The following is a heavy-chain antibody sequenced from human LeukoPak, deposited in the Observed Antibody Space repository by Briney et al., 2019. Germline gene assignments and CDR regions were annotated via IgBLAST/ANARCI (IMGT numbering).Heavy chain of an antibody. V-gene: IGHV3-9*01. Sequence: GGSLRLSCAASGFTFDDYAMHWVRQAPGKGLEWVSGISWNSRSVGDADSLEGRFTVSRDNAKNSLYLQMNSLRAEDTAVYYCVRVTENWGQGTLVTLSS. CDR3: VRVTEN. CDR1: GFTFDDYA. J-gene: IGHJ4*02. CDR2: ISWNSRSV.